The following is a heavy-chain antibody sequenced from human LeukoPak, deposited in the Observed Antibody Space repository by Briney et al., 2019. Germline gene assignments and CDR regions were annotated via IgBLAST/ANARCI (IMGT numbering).Heavy chain of an antibody. CDR3: ARFGYSGSRNDPPSYYYYYGMDV. D-gene: IGHD1-26*01. V-gene: IGHV4-59*01. Sequence: SETLSLTCTVSGGSISSYYWSWIRQPPGKGLEWIGYIYYSGSTNYNPSLKSRVTISVDTSKNQFSLKLSSVTAADTAVYYCARFGYSGSRNDPPSYYYYYGMDVWGQGTTVTVSS. J-gene: IGHJ6*02. CDR2: IYYSGST. CDR1: GGSISSYY.